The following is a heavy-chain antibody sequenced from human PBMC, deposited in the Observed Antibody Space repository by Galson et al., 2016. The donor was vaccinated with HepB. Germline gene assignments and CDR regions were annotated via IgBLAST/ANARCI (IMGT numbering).Heavy chain of an antibody. CDR2: MSGSGTNT. V-gene: IGHV3-23*01. CDR1: GFTYSTYW. J-gene: IGHJ4*02. CDR3: AKDVRFDIWSGYRYYVDY. D-gene: IGHD3-3*01. Sequence: SLRLSCATSGFTYSTYWMHWVRQTPGKGLVWVSTMSGSGTNTYYADPVKGRFTISRDNSNDALFLQMNRRRAEDTAVYYCAKDVRFDIWSGYRYYVDYWGQGTLVTVSS.